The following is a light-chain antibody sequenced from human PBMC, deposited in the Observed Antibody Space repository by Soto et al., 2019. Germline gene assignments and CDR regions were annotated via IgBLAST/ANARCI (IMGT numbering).Light chain of an antibody. CDR2: DVS. CDR1: SSDIGDYNY. J-gene: IGLJ1*01. Sequence: SALTQPASVSGSPGQSITISCVGTSSDIGDYNYVSWYQQHPGKVPKVIIYDVSNRPSGVSYRFSGTKSGNTASLTVSGLQAEEEADYFCFSYTRSGTLISGTGTKVTVL. CDR3: FSYTRSGTLI. V-gene: IGLV2-14*01.